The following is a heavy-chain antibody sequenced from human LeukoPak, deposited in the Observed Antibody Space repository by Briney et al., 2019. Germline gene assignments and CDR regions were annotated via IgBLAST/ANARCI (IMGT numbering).Heavy chain of an antibody. Sequence: SETLSLTCAVYGGSFSGYYWSWIRQPPGKGLEWIGEINHSGSTNYNPSLKSRVTISVDTSKNQFSLKLSSVTAADTAVYYCARVQYGGNSMDAFDIWSQGTMVTVSS. CDR1: GGSFSGYY. D-gene: IGHD4-23*01. CDR3: ARVQYGGNSMDAFDI. CDR2: INHSGST. J-gene: IGHJ3*02. V-gene: IGHV4-34*01.